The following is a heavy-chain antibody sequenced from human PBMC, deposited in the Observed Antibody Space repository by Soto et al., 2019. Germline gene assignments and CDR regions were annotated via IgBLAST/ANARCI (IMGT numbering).Heavy chain of an antibody. CDR3: ARGYCSGGSCYFHYYYYYMDV. J-gene: IGHJ6*03. Sequence: PSETLSLTCTVSGGSISSSSYYWGWIRQPPGKGLEWIGSINYSGSTNYNPSLKSRVTISVDTSKNQFSLKLSSVTAADTAVYYCARGYCSGGSCYFHYYYYYMDVWGKGTTVTVSS. CDR2: INYSGST. D-gene: IGHD2-15*01. CDR1: GGSISSSSYY. V-gene: IGHV4-39*07.